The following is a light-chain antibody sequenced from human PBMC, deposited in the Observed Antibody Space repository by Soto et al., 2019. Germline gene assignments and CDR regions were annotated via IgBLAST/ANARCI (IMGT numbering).Light chain of an antibody. J-gene: IGKJ4*01. CDR2: AAS. Sequence: DIQMTQSPSSLSAFLGDRVTITCRARQGISNNLVWYQQKPGKVPKVLIYAASTLPSVVTSRFSGSRYGTDFTLTISSLQPEDFASYYCQKYKSAPLTFGGGTKVEIK. CDR3: QKYKSAPLT. V-gene: IGKV1-27*01. CDR1: QGISNN.